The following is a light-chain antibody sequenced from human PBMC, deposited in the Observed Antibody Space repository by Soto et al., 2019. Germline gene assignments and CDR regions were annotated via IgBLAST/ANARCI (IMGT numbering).Light chain of an antibody. CDR3: QQYDSSPLT. CDR2: GAS. V-gene: IGKV3-20*01. CDR1: QSVRSSY. J-gene: IGKJ4*01. Sequence: EIVLTQSPDTLSLSPGERATLSCRASQSVRSSYLAWYQQKPGQAPRLLIYGASSRATGIPDRFSGCGSETDFTATISRLEPEDFAVYFCQQYDSSPLTFGGGTKVEIK.